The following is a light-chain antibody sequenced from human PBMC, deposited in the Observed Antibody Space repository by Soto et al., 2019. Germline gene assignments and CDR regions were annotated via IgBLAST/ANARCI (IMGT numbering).Light chain of an antibody. V-gene: IGLV1-47*01. CDR2: SNN. CDR3: AAWDDSLSAYV. CDR1: SSNIGSNY. J-gene: IGLJ1*01. Sequence: QSVLTQPPSASWTPGQRVTISCSGSSSNIGSNYVYWYQQLPGTAPKLLIYSNNQRPSGVPDRFSGSKSGTSASLAISGLRSEDEADYYCAAWDDSLSAYVFGTGTKVTVL.